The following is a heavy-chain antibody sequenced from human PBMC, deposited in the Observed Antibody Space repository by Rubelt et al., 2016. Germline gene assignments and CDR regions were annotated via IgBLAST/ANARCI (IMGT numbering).Heavy chain of an antibody. CDR3: AKRRCDYRTVVGDYFDS. Sequence: GKGLEWVSAISASGGSTYYADSVKGRFTISRDNSKNTVHLQMNSLRAEDTAVYYCAKRRCDYRTVVGDYFDSWGQGTLVTVSS. D-gene: IGHD4-17*01. J-gene: IGHJ4*02. CDR2: ISASGGST. V-gene: IGHV3-23*01.